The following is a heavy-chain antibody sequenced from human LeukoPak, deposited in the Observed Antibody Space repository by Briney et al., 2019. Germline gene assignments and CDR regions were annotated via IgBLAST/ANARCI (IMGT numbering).Heavy chain of an antibody. CDR2: ISGSGGST. Sequence: GGSLRLSCAASGFTFSSYGMSWVRQAPGKGLEWVSAISGSGGSTYYADSVKGRFTISRDNSKNTLYLQMNSLRAEDTAVYYCAKTYYASSGLGEYFDYWGQGTLVTVSS. CDR3: AKTYYASSGLGEYFDY. CDR1: GFTFSSYG. D-gene: IGHD3-22*01. V-gene: IGHV3-23*01. J-gene: IGHJ4*02.